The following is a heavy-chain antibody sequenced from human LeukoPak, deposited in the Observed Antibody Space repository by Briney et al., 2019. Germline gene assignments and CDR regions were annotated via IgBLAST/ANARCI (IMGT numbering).Heavy chain of an antibody. CDR2: ISYDGSNK. CDR1: GFTFSSYG. J-gene: IGHJ4*02. D-gene: IGHD3-22*01. CDR3: AKHPDSSGYYFDY. Sequence: GGSLRLSCAASGFTFSSYGMHWVRQAPGKGLEWVAVISYDGSNKYYADSVKGRFTISRDNSKNTLYLQMNSLRAEDTAVYYCAKHPDSSGYYFDYWGQGTLVTVSS. V-gene: IGHV3-30*18.